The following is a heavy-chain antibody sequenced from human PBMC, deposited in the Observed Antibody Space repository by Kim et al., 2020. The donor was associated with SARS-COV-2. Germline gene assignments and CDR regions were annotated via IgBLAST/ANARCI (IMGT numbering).Heavy chain of an antibody. Sequence: SETLSLTCAVYGGSFSGYYWSWIRQPPGKGLEWIGEINHSGSTNYNPSLKSRVTISVDTSKNQFSLKLSSVTAADTAVYYCARGHMAIDYWGQGILVTVS. CDR1: GGSFSGYY. D-gene: IGHD5-12*01. CDR3: ARGHMAIDY. J-gene: IGHJ4*02. CDR2: INHSGST. V-gene: IGHV4-34*01.